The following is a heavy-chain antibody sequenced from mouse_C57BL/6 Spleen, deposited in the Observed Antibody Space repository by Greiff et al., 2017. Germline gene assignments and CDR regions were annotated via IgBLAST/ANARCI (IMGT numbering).Heavy chain of an antibody. CDR2: ISSGSSTI. D-gene: IGHD1-1*01. Sequence: EVKVEESGGGLVKPGGSLKLSCAASGFTFSDYGMHWVRQAPEQGLEWVAYISSGSSTIYYADTVKGRFTFSRDNAKNTLFLQLTSLRSEDTAMYYCARPITTVVATDWYFDVWGTGTTVTVSS. CDR3: ARPITTVVATDWYFDV. V-gene: IGHV5-17*01. CDR1: GFTFSDYG. J-gene: IGHJ1*03.